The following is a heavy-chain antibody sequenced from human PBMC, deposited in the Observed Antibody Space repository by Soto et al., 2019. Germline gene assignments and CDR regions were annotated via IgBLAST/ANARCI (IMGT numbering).Heavy chain of an antibody. J-gene: IGHJ4*02. CDR2: IFSDGST. Sequence: GSLRLSCAASGFTVSSNFMSWVRQAPGKGLEWVSIIFSDGSTFYADSVKGRFTISRDNSKNTLYLQMNSLRADDTAVYYCASRRNPYGAYDYWGQGTLVTVSS. CDR1: GFTVSSNF. V-gene: IGHV3-66*01. D-gene: IGHD4-17*01. CDR3: ASRRNPYGAYDY.